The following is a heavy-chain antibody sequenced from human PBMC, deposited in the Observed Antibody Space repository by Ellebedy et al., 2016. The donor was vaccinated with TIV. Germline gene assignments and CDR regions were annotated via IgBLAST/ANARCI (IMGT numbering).Heavy chain of an antibody. CDR3: ARAKGRVLIRWSFDL. J-gene: IGHJ2*01. Sequence: PGGSLRLSCAASGFSFSYYGMHWVRQAPGKGLEWVSCIRNDGGTIHYAVSVKGLLTISIYNSKNILSLRLDSLTAEDTAVYFCARAKGRVLIRWSFDLWGRGTLVFVSS. D-gene: IGHD2-15*01. CDR2: IRNDGGTI. V-gene: IGHV3-30*02. CDR1: GFSFSYYG.